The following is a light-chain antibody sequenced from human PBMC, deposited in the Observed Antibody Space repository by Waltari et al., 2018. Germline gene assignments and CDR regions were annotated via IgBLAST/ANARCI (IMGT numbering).Light chain of an antibody. J-gene: IGKJ4*01. V-gene: IGKV3D-15*01. CDR3: QQYNKWPLT. CDR1: QDVYTK. CDR2: GVS. Sequence: EIVLPRPPATLSLSLGGRATLPCRASQDVYTKLAWYQQRPGQAPRRLIYGVSTRGTDIPARFSGSGSGTEFTLTITTLQSEDFAVYYCQQYNKWPLTFGGGTQVEI.